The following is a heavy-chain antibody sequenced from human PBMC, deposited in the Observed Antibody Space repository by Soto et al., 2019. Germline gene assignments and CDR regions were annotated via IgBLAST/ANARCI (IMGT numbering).Heavy chain of an antibody. Sequence: QVQLVESGGGVVQPGRSLRLSCAPSGFTFSNYAMHWVRQAPGKGLEWVALISYDGSNKYYADSVKGRFTISRDSSKNTLYLQMNSLRAEDTAVYYCARDKRDLRFLEWSYYFDYWGQGTLVTVSS. J-gene: IGHJ4*02. CDR1: GFTFSNYA. V-gene: IGHV3-30-3*01. D-gene: IGHD3-3*01. CDR3: ARDKRDLRFLEWSYYFDY. CDR2: ISYDGSNK.